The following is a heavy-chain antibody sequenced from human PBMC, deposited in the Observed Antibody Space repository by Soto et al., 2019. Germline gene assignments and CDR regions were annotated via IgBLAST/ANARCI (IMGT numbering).Heavy chain of an antibody. CDR1: GFTFSSYW. CDR3: AGGYRRLDY. D-gene: IGHD5-18*01. V-gene: IGHV3-74*01. Sequence: EVQLVESGGGLVQPGASLRLSCAASGFTFSSYWMHWVRQAPGKGLVWVSRINSNGSITTYADSVKGRFTISRDNAKNTLYLQMNILRAEDTAVYYCAGGYRRLDYWGQGTLVTVSS. CDR2: INSNGSIT. J-gene: IGHJ4*02.